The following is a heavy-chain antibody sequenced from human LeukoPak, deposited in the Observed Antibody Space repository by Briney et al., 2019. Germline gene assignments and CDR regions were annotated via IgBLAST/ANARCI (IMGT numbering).Heavy chain of an antibody. CDR3: ACHDYPKDYYMDV. Sequence: PSETLSLTCTVSGGSISSGDYYWSWIRQPPGKGLEWIGYIYYSGSTYYNPSLKSRVTISVDTSKNQFSLKLSSVTAADTAVYYCACHDYPKDYYMDVWGKGTTVTVSS. CDR1: GGSISSGDYY. D-gene: IGHD4-11*01. J-gene: IGHJ6*03. V-gene: IGHV4-30-4*08. CDR2: IYYSGST.